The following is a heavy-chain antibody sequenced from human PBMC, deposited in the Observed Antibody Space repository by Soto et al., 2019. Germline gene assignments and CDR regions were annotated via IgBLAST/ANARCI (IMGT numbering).Heavy chain of an antibody. CDR3: ASWGATVRSLDY. CDR2: ISSSSSYT. J-gene: IGHJ4*02. CDR1: GFTFSDYY. Sequence: QVQLVESGGGLVKPGGSLRLSCAASGFTFSDYYMSWIRQAPGQGLEWVSYISSSSSYTNYADSVKGRFTISRDNAKNSLYVQMNSLRAEDTAVYYCASWGATVRSLDYWGQGTLVTVSS. D-gene: IGHD4-17*01. V-gene: IGHV3-11*06.